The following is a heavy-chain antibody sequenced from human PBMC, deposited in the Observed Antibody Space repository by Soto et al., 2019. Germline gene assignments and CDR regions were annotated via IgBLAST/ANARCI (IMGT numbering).Heavy chain of an antibody. V-gene: IGHV1-69*13. CDR2: IIPILGTA. CDR1: GGTFSSYA. CDR3: ARKSIAVAGYYYYYYGMDV. J-gene: IGHJ6*02. Sequence: GASVKVSCKASGGTFSSYAISWVRQAPGQGLEWMGGIIPILGTASYAQKFQGRVTITADESTSTAYMELSSLRSEDTAVYYCARKSIAVAGYYYYYYGMDVWGQGXTVTVYS. D-gene: IGHD6-19*01.